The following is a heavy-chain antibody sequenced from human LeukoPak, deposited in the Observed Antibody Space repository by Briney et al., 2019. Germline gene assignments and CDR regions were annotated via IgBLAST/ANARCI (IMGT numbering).Heavy chain of an antibody. CDR3: AGTNCSSASCYGANWFDP. Sequence: KPSETLSLTCTVSGGSISSGDYYWSWIRQPPGKGLEWIGYIYYSGSTFHYNPSLKSRVNISVDTSKNQFSLRLSSVTAVDTAVYYCAGTNCSSASCYGANWFDPWGQGTLVTVSS. D-gene: IGHD2-2*01. V-gene: IGHV4-30-4*08. CDR1: GGSISSGDYY. CDR2: IYYSGST. J-gene: IGHJ5*02.